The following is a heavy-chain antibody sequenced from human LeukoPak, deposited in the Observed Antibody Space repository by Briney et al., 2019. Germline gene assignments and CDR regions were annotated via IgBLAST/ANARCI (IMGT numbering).Heavy chain of an antibody. D-gene: IGHD1-1*01. CDR3: ATTKQARRYFDY. V-gene: IGHV3-23*01. Sequence: PGGSLRLSCAGSGFTFSSNPLSWVRQAPGKGLEWVSAINPSGGNTYYADSVRGRFTISRDNSKNTLYLQMNTLRAKDTAVYYCATTKQARRYFDYWGQGTLVTVSS. CDR1: GFTFSSNP. CDR2: INPSGGNT. J-gene: IGHJ4*02.